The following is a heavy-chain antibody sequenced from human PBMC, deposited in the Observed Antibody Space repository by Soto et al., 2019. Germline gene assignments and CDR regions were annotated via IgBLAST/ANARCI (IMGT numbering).Heavy chain of an antibody. CDR2: INTKFGAT. Sequence: QVQLVQSGAELKKPGSSVKVSCEASGGSFSKKAISWVRQAPGQGLEWMGGINTKFGATNYAPKFKARITITAYESTNTVYMALSSLTSEATAVYYCARGASSGFEYWYFDLWGRGTLVSVSS. D-gene: IGHD5-12*01. J-gene: IGHJ2*01. V-gene: IGHV1-69*01. CDR1: GGSFSKKA. CDR3: ARGASSGFEYWYFDL.